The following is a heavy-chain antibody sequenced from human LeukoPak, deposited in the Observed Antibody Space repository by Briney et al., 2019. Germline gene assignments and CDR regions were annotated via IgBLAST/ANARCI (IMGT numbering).Heavy chain of an antibody. CDR1: GYTFPNYG. D-gene: IGHD3-22*01. Sequence: ASVKVSCKSSGYTFPNYGLSWVRQPPGPGLEWIGWISVYNGNTNYAQKLQGRVTMTTDTSTNTAYMELRSLRADDTAVYYCARDCNRSGYFCYWGQGTLVTVSS. J-gene: IGHJ4*02. CDR2: ISVYNGNT. CDR3: ARDCNRSGYFCY. V-gene: IGHV1-18*01.